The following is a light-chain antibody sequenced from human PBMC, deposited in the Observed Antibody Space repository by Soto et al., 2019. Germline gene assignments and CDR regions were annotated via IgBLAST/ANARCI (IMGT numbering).Light chain of an antibody. CDR1: QSISSW. CDR2: KAS. V-gene: IGKV1-5*03. J-gene: IGKJ1*01. Sequence: DIQMTQSPSTLSASVGDRVTITCRASQSISSWLAWYQQKPGKAPKLLIYKASSLESGVPPRFSGSGAGTEFTLTISSLQPDDFVTYYCQQYNSYSRTFGQGTKVESK. CDR3: QQYNSYSRT.